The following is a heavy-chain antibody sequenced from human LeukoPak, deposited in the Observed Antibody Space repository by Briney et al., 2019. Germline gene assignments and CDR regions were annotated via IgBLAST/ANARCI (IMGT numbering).Heavy chain of an antibody. V-gene: IGHV3-7*04. CDR2: IKQDGSEK. CDR1: GFTSSSYW. CDR3: AREGNYYDSSGYYLIDAFDI. J-gene: IGHJ3*02. Sequence: GGSLRLSCAASGFTSSSYWMSWVRQAPGKGLEWVANIKQDGSEKYYVDSVKGRFTISRDNAKNSLYLQMNSLRAEDTAVYYCAREGNYYDSSGYYLIDAFDIWGQGTMVTVSS. D-gene: IGHD3-22*01.